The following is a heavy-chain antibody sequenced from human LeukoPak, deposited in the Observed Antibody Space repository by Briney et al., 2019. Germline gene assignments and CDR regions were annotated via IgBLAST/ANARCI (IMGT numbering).Heavy chain of an antibody. CDR3: AIHPRAGYDFWSGYSGFDI. J-gene: IGHJ3*02. CDR2: IYTSGST. Sequence: SETLSLTCTVSGGSISSGSYYWSWIRQPAGKGLEWIVRIYTSGSTNYNPSLKSRVTISVDTSKNQFSLKLSSVTAADTAVYYCAIHPRAGYDFWSGYSGFDIWGQGTMVTVSS. D-gene: IGHD3-3*01. V-gene: IGHV4-61*02. CDR1: GGSISSGSYY.